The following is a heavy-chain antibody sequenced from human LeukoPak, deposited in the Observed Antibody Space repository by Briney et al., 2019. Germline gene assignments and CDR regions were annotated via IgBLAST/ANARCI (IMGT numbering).Heavy chain of an antibody. CDR2: ISAYNGNT. Sequence: ASVKVSCKASGGTFSSYAISWVRQAPGQGLEWMGWISAYNGNTNYAQKLQGRVTMTTDTSTSTAYMELRSLRSDDTAVYYCAFRVPATAIDYWGQGTLVTVSS. V-gene: IGHV1-18*01. CDR1: GGTFSSYA. J-gene: IGHJ4*02. CDR3: AFRVPATAIDY. D-gene: IGHD2-2*01.